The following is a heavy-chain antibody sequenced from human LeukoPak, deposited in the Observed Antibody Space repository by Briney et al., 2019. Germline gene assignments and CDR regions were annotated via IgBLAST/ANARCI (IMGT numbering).Heavy chain of an antibody. V-gene: IGHV4-34*01. D-gene: IGHD3-16*01. CDR2: IYHSGST. CDR1: GGSFSGYY. J-gene: IGHJ4*02. CDR3: ARAAGGSFDY. Sequence: PSETLSLTCAVYGGSFSGYYWSWIRQPPGKGLEWIGYIYHSGSTYYNPSLKSRVTISVDRSKNQFSLKLSSVTAADTAVYYCARAAGGSFDYWGQGTLVTVSS.